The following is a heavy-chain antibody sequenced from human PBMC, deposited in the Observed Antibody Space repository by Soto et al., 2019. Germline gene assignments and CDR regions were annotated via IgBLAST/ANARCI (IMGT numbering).Heavy chain of an antibody. J-gene: IGHJ3*02. Sequence: SLRLSCAASGFTFDDYAMHWVRQAPGKGLEWVSGISWNSGSIGYADSVKGRFTISRDNAKNSLYLQMNSLRAEDTALYYCAKDMAPYYDSSGYYSDAFDIWGQGTMVTVS. CDR1: GFTFDDYA. CDR2: ISWNSGSI. D-gene: IGHD3-22*01. V-gene: IGHV3-9*01. CDR3: AKDMAPYYDSSGYYSDAFDI.